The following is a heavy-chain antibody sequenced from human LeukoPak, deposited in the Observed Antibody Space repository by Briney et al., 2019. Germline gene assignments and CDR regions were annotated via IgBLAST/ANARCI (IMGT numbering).Heavy chain of an antibody. CDR2: IYPSGIT. D-gene: IGHD5-18*01. V-gene: IGHV4-4*07. CDR1: GGSLSTYH. CDR3: ARYSYGYVQH. Sequence: PSETLSLTCTVSGGSLSTYHWIWIRQPAGKGLEWIGRIYPSGITNYNPSLKSRVTMSVDTSKNQFSLRLTSVTAADTAVYYCARYSYGYVQHWGQGTLVTVSS. J-gene: IGHJ1*01.